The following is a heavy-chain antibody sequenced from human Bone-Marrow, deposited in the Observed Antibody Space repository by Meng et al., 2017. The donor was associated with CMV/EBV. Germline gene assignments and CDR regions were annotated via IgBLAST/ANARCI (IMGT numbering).Heavy chain of an antibody. CDR2: ISSSSSYI. CDR1: GFTFSSYS. J-gene: IGHJ6*02. Sequence: GGSLRLSCAASGFTFSSYSMNWVRQAPGKGLEWVSSISSSSSYIYYADSVKGRFTISRDNAKNSLYLQMNSLRAEDTAVYYCARGGCSSTSCSVTYYYYGMDVWGQGTTVTVSS. D-gene: IGHD2-2*01. CDR3: ARGGCSSTSCSVTYYYYGMDV. V-gene: IGHV3-21*01.